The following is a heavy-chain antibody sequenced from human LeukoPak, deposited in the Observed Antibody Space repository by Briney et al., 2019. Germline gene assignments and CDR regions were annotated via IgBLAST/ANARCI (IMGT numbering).Heavy chain of an antibody. CDR3: AKAQYYDILTTYFDY. CDR2: ISGSGGST. D-gene: IGHD3-9*01. J-gene: IGHJ4*02. V-gene: IGHV3-23*01. Sequence: TGGSLRLSCAASGFTFSSYAMSWVRQAPGKGLEWVSAISGSGGSTYYADSVKGRFTISRDNSKNTLYLQMNSLRAEDTAVYYCAKAQYYDILTTYFDYWGQGTLVTVSS. CDR1: GFTFSSYA.